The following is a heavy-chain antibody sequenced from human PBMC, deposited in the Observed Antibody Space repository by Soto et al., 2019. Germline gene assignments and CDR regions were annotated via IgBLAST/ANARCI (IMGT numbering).Heavy chain of an antibody. CDR3: TRGSSSHRRWLDP. CDR2: IYYSGST. J-gene: IGHJ5*02. D-gene: IGHD6-13*01. Sequence: QVQLQESGPGLVKPSETLSLTCTVSGGSISSYYWSWIRQPPGKGLEWIGYIYYSGSTNYNPSLKCRVTISSDTSKNQFSLKLSSLTSADRAVYYSTRGSSSHRRWLDPWGQGTLVTVSS. V-gene: IGHV4-59*01. CDR1: GGSISSYY.